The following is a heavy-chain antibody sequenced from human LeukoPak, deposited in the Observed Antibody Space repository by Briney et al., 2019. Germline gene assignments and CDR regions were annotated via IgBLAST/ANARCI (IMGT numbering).Heavy chain of an antibody. CDR3: ARGKKYSSSCFDY. CDR2: INHSGST. V-gene: IGHV4-34*01. Sequence: SETLSLTCAVYGGSFSGYYWSWIRQPPGKGLEWIGEINHSGSTNYNPSLKSRVTISVDTSKNQFSLKLSSVTAADTAVYYCARGKKYSSSCFDYWGQGTLVTVSS. D-gene: IGHD6-13*01. CDR1: GGSFSGYY. J-gene: IGHJ4*02.